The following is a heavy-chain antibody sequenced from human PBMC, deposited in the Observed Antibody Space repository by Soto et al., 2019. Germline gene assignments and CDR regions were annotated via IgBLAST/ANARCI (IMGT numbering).Heavy chain of an antibody. CDR3: KRAAWGLWFGYMDV. Sequence: GGSLRLACAASGFTVSGNYMSWIRQAPGKGLEWVSIIYSGGNTYYADSVKGRFTISRHNSENTLYLQMNSLRAEDTAMYYCKRAAWGLWFGYMDVWGKGTTVTVSS. D-gene: IGHD3-10*01. CDR1: GFTVSGNY. CDR2: IYSGGNT. V-gene: IGHV3-53*04. J-gene: IGHJ6*03.